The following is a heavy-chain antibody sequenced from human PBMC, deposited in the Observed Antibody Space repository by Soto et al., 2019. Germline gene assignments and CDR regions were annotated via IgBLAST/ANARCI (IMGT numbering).Heavy chain of an antibody. D-gene: IGHD4-17*01. J-gene: IGHJ6*03. CDR2: ISGSGGTI. Sequence: GGSLRLSCAASGFTFSSYSMNWVRQAPGKGLEWVSAISGSGGTIYYADSVKGRFTISRDNSRNTLYLQMNSLRAADTAVYYCAKGATVTTVYYMDVWGKGTTVTVSS. CDR1: GFTFSSYS. V-gene: IGHV3-23*01. CDR3: AKGATVTTVYYMDV.